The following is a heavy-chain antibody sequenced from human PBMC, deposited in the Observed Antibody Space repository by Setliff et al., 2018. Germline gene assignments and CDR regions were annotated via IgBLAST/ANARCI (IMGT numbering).Heavy chain of an antibody. Sequence: SETLSLTCAVYGGSFSGYYWSWIRQPPGKGLEWIGEIKDSGSTNYNPSLKSRVTISVDTSKNQFSLKLTSVTAADTAVYYCARGGVRGVMPFDYWGQGTLVTVPS. V-gene: IGHV4-34*01. CDR1: GGSFSGYY. CDR3: ARGGVRGVMPFDY. J-gene: IGHJ4*02. CDR2: IKDSGST. D-gene: IGHD3-10*01.